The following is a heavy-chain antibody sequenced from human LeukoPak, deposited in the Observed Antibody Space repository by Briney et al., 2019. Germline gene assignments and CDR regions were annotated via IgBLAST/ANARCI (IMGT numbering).Heavy chain of an antibody. CDR1: GFTFSDYY. V-gene: IGHV3-11*01. CDR3: ARAGDSIAALPENGYYFDY. Sequence: GGSLRLSCAASGFTFSDYYMSWIRQAPGKGLEWVSYISSSAGSIYYADSVKGRFTISRDNAKNSLYLQMNSLRAEDTAVYYCARAGDSIAALPENGYYFDYWGQGTLVTVSS. D-gene: IGHD6-6*01. J-gene: IGHJ4*02. CDR2: ISSSAGSI.